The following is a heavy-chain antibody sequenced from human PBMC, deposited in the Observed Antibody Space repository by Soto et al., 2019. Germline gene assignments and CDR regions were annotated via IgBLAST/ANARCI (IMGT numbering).Heavy chain of an antibody. CDR1: GFTFSSYG. Sequence: SLRLSCAASGFTFSSYGMHWVRQAPGKGLEWVAVISYDGSNKYYADSVKGRFTISRDNSKNTLYLQMNSLRAEDTAVYYCAKGTEYSSSSDYYYYGMDVWGQGTTVTVSS. CDR2: ISYDGSNK. V-gene: IGHV3-30*18. CDR3: AKGTEYSSSSDYYYYGMDV. D-gene: IGHD6-6*01. J-gene: IGHJ6*02.